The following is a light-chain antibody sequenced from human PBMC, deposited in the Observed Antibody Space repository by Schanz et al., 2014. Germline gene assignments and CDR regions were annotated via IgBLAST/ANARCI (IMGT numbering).Light chain of an antibody. CDR1: QSVVSSS. CDR3: QQYGTSRT. J-gene: IGKJ1*01. V-gene: IGKV3-20*01. Sequence: VLTQSPGTLSVSPGERATLSCRASQSVVSSSLAWYQQKPGQAPRLLIYDASSRATGIPDRFSGSGSGTDFTLTISRLEPEDFAVYYCQQYGTSRTFGQGTKVEI. CDR2: DAS.